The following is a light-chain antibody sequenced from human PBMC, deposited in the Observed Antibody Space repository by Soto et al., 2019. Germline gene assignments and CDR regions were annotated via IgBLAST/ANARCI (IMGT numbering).Light chain of an antibody. V-gene: IGKV3-11*01. J-gene: IGKJ3*01. CDR3: QSVFT. CDR1: QSVSTC. CDR2: DVT. Sequence: EIVLTQSPATLSLSPGERATLSCRASQSVSTCLAWYQQNTGQAPRLLIYDVTNRATGITARFRGSGSGTDFTLTISSLEPEAFAVYFCQSVFTFGPGIKGDIK.